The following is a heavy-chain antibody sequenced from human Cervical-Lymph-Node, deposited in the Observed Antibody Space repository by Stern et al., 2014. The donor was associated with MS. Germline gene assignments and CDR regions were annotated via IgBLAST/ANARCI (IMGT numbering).Heavy chain of an antibody. J-gene: IGHJ4*02. D-gene: IGHD2-8*01. V-gene: IGHV4-61*02. CDR1: GVSMSSGSYH. CDR3: ATDGEWGVPDY. CDR2: IYTSGNT. Sequence: QLQESGPGLVKPSQTLSLTCTVSGVSMSSGSYHWSWIRQPAGKGLEWIGHIYTSGNTNYNPSLRGRVAMSVDTSKNQFSLKLSSVTAADTAVYYCATDGEWGVPDYWGQGALVIVSS.